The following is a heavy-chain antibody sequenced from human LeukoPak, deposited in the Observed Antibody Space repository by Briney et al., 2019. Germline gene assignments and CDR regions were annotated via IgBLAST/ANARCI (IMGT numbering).Heavy chain of an antibody. CDR3: AKNGWFGELSQRLDY. CDR1: GFTFSSYG. CDR2: ISYGGSNK. V-gene: IGHV3-30*18. Sequence: PGRSLRLSCAASGFTFSSYGMHWVRQAPGKGLEWVAVISYGGSNKYYADSVKGRFTISRDNSKNTLYLQMNSLRAEDTAVYYCAKNGWFGELSQRLDYWGQGTLVTVSS. D-gene: IGHD3-10*01. J-gene: IGHJ4*02.